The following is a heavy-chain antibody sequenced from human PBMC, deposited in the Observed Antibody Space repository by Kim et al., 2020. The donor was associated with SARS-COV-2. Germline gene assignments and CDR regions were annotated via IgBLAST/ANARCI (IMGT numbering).Heavy chain of an antibody. V-gene: IGHV4-34*01. CDR2: INHSGST. J-gene: IGHJ6*02. Sequence: SETLSLTCAVYGGSFSGYYWSWIRQPPGKGLEWIGEINHSGSTNYNPSLKSRVTISVDTSKNQFSLKLSSVTAADTAVYYCASARAYYGSGSYYSYYYYYGMGVWGQGTTVTVSS. CDR1: GGSFSGYY. CDR3: ASARAYYGSGSYYSYYYYYGMGV. D-gene: IGHD3-10*01.